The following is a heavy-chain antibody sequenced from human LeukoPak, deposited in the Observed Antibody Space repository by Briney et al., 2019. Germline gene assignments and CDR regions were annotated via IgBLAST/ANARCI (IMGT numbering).Heavy chain of an antibody. J-gene: IGHJ5*02. CDR2: IWFDGSKR. D-gene: IGHD1-7*01. V-gene: IGHV3-33*01. Sequence: GGSLRLSCAASGFTFSSHGFHWVRQAPGKGLEWVAVIWFDGSKRYYADSVKGRFTISRDDSKSTLYLQMNSLRVDDTAVYLCARDLGNWNYGSCYFDPWGQGTLVTVSP. CDR3: ARDLGNWNYGSCYFDP. CDR1: GFTFSSHG.